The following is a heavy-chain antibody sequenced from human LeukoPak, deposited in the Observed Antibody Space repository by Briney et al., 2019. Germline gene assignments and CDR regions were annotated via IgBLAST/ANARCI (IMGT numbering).Heavy chain of an antibody. Sequence: GSLRLSCAASGFSFSTYGMHWVRHVPGTGLVWVSRTNTDGSITDYAASVKGRFTISRDNAKDTLYLQMNSLRPEDTAVYYCGRDLGGRGGAWGQGTLVTVSS. CDR1: GFSFSTYG. CDR3: GRDLGGRGGA. J-gene: IGHJ5*02. CDR2: TNTDGSIT. V-gene: IGHV3-74*01. D-gene: IGHD1-26*01.